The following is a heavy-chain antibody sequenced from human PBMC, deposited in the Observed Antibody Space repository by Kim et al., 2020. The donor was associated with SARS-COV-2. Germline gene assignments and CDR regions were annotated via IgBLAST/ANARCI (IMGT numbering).Heavy chain of an antibody. Sequence: SETLSLTCTASGGSISSGGYYWSWIRQHPGKGLEWIGYIYYSGSTYYNPSLKSRVTISVDTSKNQFSLKLSSVTAADTAVYYCARGSRPDEILLWYEGRYCVDYWGQGTVVTVST. CDR1: GGSISSGGYY. D-gene: IGHD3-9*01. CDR3: ARGSRPDEILLWYEGRYCVDY. V-gene: IGHV4-31*03. J-gene: IGHJ4*02. CDR2: IYYSGST.